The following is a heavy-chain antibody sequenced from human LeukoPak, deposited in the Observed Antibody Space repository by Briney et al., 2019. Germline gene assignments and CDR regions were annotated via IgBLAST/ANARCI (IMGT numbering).Heavy chain of an antibody. D-gene: IGHD3-3*01. CDR2: FYSGDST. Sequence: GGSLRLSRVASGFSSTYMSRVRQAPGKGLEWVSVFYSGDSTYYADSVNGRFTISRDISKNPVYLQMNSLRPEDTAVYHCARDLWDATGYWGQGTLVTVAS. J-gene: IGHJ4*02. V-gene: IGHV3-66*02. CDR1: GFSSTY. CDR3: ARDLWDATGY.